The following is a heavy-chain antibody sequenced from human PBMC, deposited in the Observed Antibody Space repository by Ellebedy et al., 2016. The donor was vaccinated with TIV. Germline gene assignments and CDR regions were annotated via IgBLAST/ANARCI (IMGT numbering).Heavy chain of an antibody. D-gene: IGHD6-19*01. CDR3: ARASSGAYVFHFDY. Sequence: GESLKISCAASGFTFSSYWMSWVRQAPGKGLEWVTSMKHDGSESYYVDSVKGRFTISRDNAKNSLYLQMNSLRAEDTAVYYCARASSGAYVFHFDYWGQGTPVTVSS. CDR1: GFTFSSYW. V-gene: IGHV3-7*01. CDR2: MKHDGSES. J-gene: IGHJ4*02.